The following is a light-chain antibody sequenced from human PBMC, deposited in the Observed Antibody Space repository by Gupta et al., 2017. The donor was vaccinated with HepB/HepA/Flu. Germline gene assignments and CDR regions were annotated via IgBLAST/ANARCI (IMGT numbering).Light chain of an antibody. CDR3: QQYGSSPLCS. J-gene: IGKJ2*04. CDR2: GAS. Sequence: ENVLTQSLGTLSLSPRARAPPSCRASQSVSSSYLAWYQQKPGQAPRLLIYGASSRATGSPDRFSGSRSGTDFTLTISRLEPEDFAVYYCQQYGSSPLCSFGQGTKLEIK. CDR1: QSVSSSY. V-gene: IGKV3-20*01.